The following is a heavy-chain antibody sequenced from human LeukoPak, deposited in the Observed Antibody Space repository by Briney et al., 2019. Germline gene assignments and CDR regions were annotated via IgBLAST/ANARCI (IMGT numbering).Heavy chain of an antibody. J-gene: IGHJ4*02. V-gene: IGHV3-21*01. CDR3: ERDRGYSYEFDY. CDR1: CFTFSSYS. CDR2: ISSSSSYI. D-gene: IGHD5-18*01. Sequence: GGSLRLSCAASCFTFSSYSMNWVRQAPGKGLEWVSSISSSSSYIYYADSVKGRFTISRDNAKNSLYLQMNSLRAEDTAVYYCERDRGYSYEFDYWGQGTLVTVSS.